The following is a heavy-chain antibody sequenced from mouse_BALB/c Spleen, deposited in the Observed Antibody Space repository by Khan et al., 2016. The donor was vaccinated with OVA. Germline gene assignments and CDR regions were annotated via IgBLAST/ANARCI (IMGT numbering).Heavy chain of an antibody. V-gene: IGHV14-3*02. Sequence: EVQLQQSRAELLKPGASVKLSCTSSGFNIKDTYMHWVKQRPEQGLEWIGRIDPANGDTKYDPKFQGKATITADTSSNTAYLQLSSLTSEDNAVYYCGTLYVYPFAYWGQGTLVTVSA. CDR2: IDPANGDT. J-gene: IGHJ3*01. CDR1: GFNIKDTY. CDR3: GTLYVYPFAY. D-gene: IGHD2-2*01.